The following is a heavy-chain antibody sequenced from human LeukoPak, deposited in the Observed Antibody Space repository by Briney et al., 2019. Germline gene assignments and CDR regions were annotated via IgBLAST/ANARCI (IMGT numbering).Heavy chain of an antibody. D-gene: IGHD3-22*01. CDR1: GFIFSSYA. Sequence: GGSLRLSCAASGFIFSSYAMSWVRQAPGKGLEWVSAISGSGGSTYYADSVKGRFTISRDNSKNTLYLQMNSLRAEDTAVYYCAKAPAHYYDSSGLIWGYWGQGTLVTVSS. V-gene: IGHV3-23*01. CDR2: ISGSGGST. J-gene: IGHJ4*02. CDR3: AKAPAHYYDSSGLIWGY.